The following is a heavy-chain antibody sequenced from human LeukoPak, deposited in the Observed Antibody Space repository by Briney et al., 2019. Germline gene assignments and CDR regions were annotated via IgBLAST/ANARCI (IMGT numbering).Heavy chain of an antibody. Sequence: SETLSLTCTVSGGSISTSSYYWGWIRQPPGKGLEYIGNLFYSGSTYRNPSLMTRVTISVDTSKNQFSLKLGSLTAAGTAVYFCARASSSSVGSAFDVWGQGKMVTVSS. CDR1: GGSISTSSYY. J-gene: IGHJ3*01. D-gene: IGHD6-6*01. CDR3: ARASSSSVGSAFDV. V-gene: IGHV4-39*01. CDR2: LFYSGST.